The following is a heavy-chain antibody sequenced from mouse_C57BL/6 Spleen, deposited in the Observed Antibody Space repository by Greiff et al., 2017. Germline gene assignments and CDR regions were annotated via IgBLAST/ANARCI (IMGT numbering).Heavy chain of an antibody. CDR1: GYAFTNYL. CDR3: ARYDGYYAWFAY. J-gene: IGHJ3*01. V-gene: IGHV1-54*01. Sequence: QVQLQQPGAELVRPGTSVKVSCKASGYAFTNYLIEWVKQRPGQGLEWIGVINPGSGGSNYNEKFKGKATLTADKSSSTAYMQLSSLTSEDSAVYFCARYDGYYAWFAYWGQGTLVTVSA. D-gene: IGHD2-3*01. CDR2: INPGSGGS.